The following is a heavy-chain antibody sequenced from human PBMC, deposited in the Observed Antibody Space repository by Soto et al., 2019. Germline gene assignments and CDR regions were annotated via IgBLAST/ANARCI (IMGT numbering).Heavy chain of an antibody. CDR3: AREPITIFGVVIDY. J-gene: IGHJ4*02. Sequence: QVQLQQWGAGLLKPSETLSLTCAVYGGSFSGYYWSWIRQPPGKGLEWIGEINHSGSTNYNPSLKSRVTISVDTSKNQFSLKLSSMTAADTAVYYCAREPITIFGVVIDYWGQGTLVTVSS. D-gene: IGHD3-3*01. V-gene: IGHV4-34*01. CDR1: GGSFSGYY. CDR2: INHSGST.